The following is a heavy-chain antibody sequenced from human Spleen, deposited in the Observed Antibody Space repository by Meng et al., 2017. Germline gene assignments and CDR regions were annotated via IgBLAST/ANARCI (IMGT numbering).Heavy chain of an antibody. CDR2: ISAYNGNT. D-gene: IGHD6-19*01. J-gene: IGHJ4*02. CDR3: ARVGDWYAVAGQGLGYYFDY. V-gene: IGHV1-18*01. CDR1: GGTFSSYA. Sequence: QVQLVQSGAEVKKPGSSVKVSCKASGGTFSSYAISWVRQAPGQGLEWMGWISAYNGNTNYAQKLQGRVTMTTDTSTSTAYMELRSLRSDDTAVYYCARVGDWYAVAGQGLGYYFDYWGQGTLVTVSS.